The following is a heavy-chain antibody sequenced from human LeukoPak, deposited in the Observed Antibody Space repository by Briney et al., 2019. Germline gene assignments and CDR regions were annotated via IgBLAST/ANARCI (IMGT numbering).Heavy chain of an antibody. V-gene: IGHV3-64*01. CDR2: ISSNGGST. J-gene: IGHJ4*02. CDR3: ARCGVATITRGCYFDY. D-gene: IGHD5-12*01. Sequence: PGGSLRLSCAASGLTFSSYAMHWVRQAPGKGLEYVSAISSNGGSTYYANSVKGRFTISRDNSKNTLYLQMGSLRAEDMAVYYCARCGVATITRGCYFDYWGQGTLVTVSS. CDR1: GLTFSSYA.